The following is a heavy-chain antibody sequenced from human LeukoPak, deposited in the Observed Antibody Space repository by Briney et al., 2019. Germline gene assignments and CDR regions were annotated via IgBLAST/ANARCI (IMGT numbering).Heavy chain of an antibody. CDR1: GFTVSNNY. J-gene: IGHJ4*02. Sequence: GGSLRLSCTASGFTVSNNYMTWVRQAPGKGLEWVSVIYGSGSTYYADSVQGRFTISRDNSKNTVYLQMNSLRAEDTAVYYCAKVCSGSYYFDHWGQGTLVTVSS. CDR3: AKVCSGSYYFDH. CDR2: IYGSGST. D-gene: IGHD1-26*01. V-gene: IGHV3-53*01.